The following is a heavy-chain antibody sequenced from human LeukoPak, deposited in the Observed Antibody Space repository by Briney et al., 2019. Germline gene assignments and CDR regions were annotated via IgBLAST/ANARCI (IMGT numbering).Heavy chain of an antibody. V-gene: IGHV1-2*04. J-gene: IGHJ5*02. CDR2: INPNSGGT. D-gene: IGHD3-10*01. CDR1: GYTFTGYY. Sequence: ASVKVSCKASGYTFTGYYMHWVRQAPGQGLEWLGWINPNSGGTNYAQKFQGWVTMTRDTSISTAYMELSRLRSEDTAVYYCAQNYGSGSGSGFDPWGQGTLVTVSS. CDR3: AQNYGSGSGSGFDP.